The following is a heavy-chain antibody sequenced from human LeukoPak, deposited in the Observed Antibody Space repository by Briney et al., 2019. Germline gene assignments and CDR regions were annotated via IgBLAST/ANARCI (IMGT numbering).Heavy chain of an antibody. J-gene: IGHJ3*02. V-gene: IGHV3-7*01. CDR2: IKEDGSET. CDR1: GFTFSRYW. D-gene: IGHD3-22*01. CDR3: ARYYYNNDGYSEDAFDI. Sequence: PSGGSLRLSCAASGFTFSRYWMTWVRQAPGKGLEWVANIKEDGSETNYVDSMKGRFTISRDNAKNSLYLQMNSLRAEDTAIYYCARYYYNNDGYSEDAFDIWGQGTMVTVSS.